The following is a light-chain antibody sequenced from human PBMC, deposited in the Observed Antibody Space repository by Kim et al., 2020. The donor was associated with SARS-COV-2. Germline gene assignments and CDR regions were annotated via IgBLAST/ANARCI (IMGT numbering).Light chain of an antibody. V-gene: IGKV3-15*01. CDR2: DAS. CDR3: QHYNNWPPIT. Sequence: EVVLTQSPATLSVSPGERATLSCRASQTVSNILAWYQQKPGQAPSLLIYDASTSATGVPARFSGSGAGTEFTLTISGLQSEDSAVYYCQHYNNWPPITFGQGTRLEIK. CDR1: QTVSNI. J-gene: IGKJ5*01.